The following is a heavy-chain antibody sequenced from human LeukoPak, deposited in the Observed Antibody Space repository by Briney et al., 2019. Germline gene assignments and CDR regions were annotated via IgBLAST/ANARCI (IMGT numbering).Heavy chain of an antibody. CDR2: ISGSGGNT. V-gene: IGHV3-23*01. Sequence: PGGSLRLSCAASGFTFTSYAMSWVRQAPGKGLEWVSSISGSGGNTNYADSVQGRFTFSRDNSKNTLYLQMNSLRAEDTAVYYCAKGGGLRAGASYRIDYWGQGTLVTVPS. CDR1: GFTFTSYA. J-gene: IGHJ4*02. CDR3: AKGGGLRAGASYRIDY. D-gene: IGHD3-16*02.